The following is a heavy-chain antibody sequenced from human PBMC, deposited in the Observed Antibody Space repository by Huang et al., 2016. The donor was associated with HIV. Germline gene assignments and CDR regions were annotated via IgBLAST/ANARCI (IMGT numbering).Heavy chain of an antibody. J-gene: IGHJ4*02. V-gene: IGHV1-18*04. D-gene: IGHD6-19*01. CDR1: GYNFKTHA. CDR2: VSGYNSYT. CDR3: ARRVGSGWYGEIVY. Sequence: QVQLLQSGAEVKKPGASVKISCKTSGYNFKTHAVSWGRQTPGQGLEWMGWVSGYNSYTTYSQRLQGRVTMTTDTSTNTVYMELRSLRSDDTAVYYCARRVGSGWYGEIVYWGQGTLVTVSS.